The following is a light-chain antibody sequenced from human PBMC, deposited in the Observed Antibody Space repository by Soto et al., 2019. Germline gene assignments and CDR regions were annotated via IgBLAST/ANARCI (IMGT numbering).Light chain of an antibody. J-gene: IGLJ2*01. CDR1: SSDVGGYNF. CDR3: SSYTSSSTLEGV. V-gene: IGLV2-14*01. CDR2: EVS. Sequence: HSALTQPASVSGSPGQSITISCTGTSSDVGGYNFVSWYQQHPGKAPKLMIYEVSNRPSGVSNRFSGSKSGNTASLTISGLRAEDEADYYCSSYTSSSTLEGVFGGGTKLTVL.